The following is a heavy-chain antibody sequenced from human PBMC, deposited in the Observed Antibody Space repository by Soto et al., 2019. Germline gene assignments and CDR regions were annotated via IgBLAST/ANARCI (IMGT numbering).Heavy chain of an antibody. Sequence: ESGGGVVQPGRSLRLSCAASGFTFSSYGMHWVRQAPGKGLEWVAVISYDGSNKYYADSVKGRFTISRDNSKNTLYLQMNSLRAEDTAVYYCAKDDPREEGPISEEFDYWGQGTLVTVSS. V-gene: IGHV3-30*18. CDR2: ISYDGSNK. J-gene: IGHJ4*02. D-gene: IGHD3-3*02. CDR3: AKDDPREEGPISEEFDY. CDR1: GFTFSSYG.